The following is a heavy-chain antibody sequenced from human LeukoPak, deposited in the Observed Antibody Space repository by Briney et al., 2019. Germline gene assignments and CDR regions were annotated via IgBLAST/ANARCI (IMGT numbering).Heavy chain of an antibody. CDR3: ARGLNIAAAGIPGY. CDR2: ISYDGSNK. D-gene: IGHD6-13*01. J-gene: IGHJ4*02. CDR1: GFTFSSYA. Sequence: GGSLRLSCAASGFTFSSYAMHWVRQAPGKGLEWVTVISYDGSNKYYADSVKGRFTISRDDSKNTLYLQMNSLRAEDTAVYYCARGLNIAAAGIPGYWGQGTLVTVSS. V-gene: IGHV3-30-3*01.